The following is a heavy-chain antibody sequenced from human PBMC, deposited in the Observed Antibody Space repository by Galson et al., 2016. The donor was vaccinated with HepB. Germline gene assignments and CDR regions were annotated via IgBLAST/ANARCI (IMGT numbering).Heavy chain of an antibody. J-gene: IGHJ3*02. Sequence: SLRLSCAASGFTFDDYAMHWVRQAPGKGLEWVSGTSWNSGSIGYADSVKGRFTISRDNDKNSLHLQMNILRAEDTALYYCARGRGSNWRDAFDIWGQGTVVTVSS. CDR1: GFTFDDYA. CDR2: TSWNSGSI. CDR3: ARGRGSNWRDAFDI. D-gene: IGHD6-13*01. V-gene: IGHV3-9*01.